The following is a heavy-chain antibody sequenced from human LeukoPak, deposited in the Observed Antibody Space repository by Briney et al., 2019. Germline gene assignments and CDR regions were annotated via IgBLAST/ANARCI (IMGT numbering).Heavy chain of an antibody. CDR2: IYSGGST. CDR1: GFTVSSNY. V-gene: IGHV3-66*01. CDR3: ARDPHNWGRGAFII. Sequence: GGSLRLSCAASGFTVSSNYMSWVRQAPGKGLEWVSVIYSGGSTYYADSVKGRFTISRDNSKNTLYLQMNSLRAEDTAVYYCARDPHNWGRGAFIIWGKGTMVTVFS. D-gene: IGHD3-16*01. J-gene: IGHJ3*02.